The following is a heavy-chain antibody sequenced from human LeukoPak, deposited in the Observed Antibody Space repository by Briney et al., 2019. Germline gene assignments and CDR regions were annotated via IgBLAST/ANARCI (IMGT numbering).Heavy chain of an antibody. J-gene: IGHJ3*02. D-gene: IGHD3-10*01. Sequence: PGRSLRLSCAASGFTFDDYAMHWVRQAPGKGLEWVSVIYSSGSTYYADSVKGRFTISRDTSKNTLYLQMNSLRAEDTAVYYCARGPGYYGSGTYAFDIWGQGTMVTVSS. V-gene: IGHV3-66*02. CDR3: ARGPGYYGSGTYAFDI. CDR1: GFTFDDYA. CDR2: IYSSGST.